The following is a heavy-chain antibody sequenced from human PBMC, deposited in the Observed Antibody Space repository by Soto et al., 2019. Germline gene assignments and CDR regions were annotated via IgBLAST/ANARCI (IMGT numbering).Heavy chain of an antibody. Sequence: EVQLVESGGGLVQPGRSLRLSCTASGFTFDDYAMHWVRRVPGKGLEWVSSISWNSNIIGYAHSVKGGFTISRDNAKNSLYQQMNSLRPEDTAFYYCAKGGPDGFCSGGRCYFDYWGQGTLVTVSS. J-gene: IGHJ4*02. V-gene: IGHV3-9*01. CDR1: GFTFDDYA. CDR3: AKGGPDGFCSGGRCYFDY. D-gene: IGHD2-15*01. CDR2: ISWNSNII.